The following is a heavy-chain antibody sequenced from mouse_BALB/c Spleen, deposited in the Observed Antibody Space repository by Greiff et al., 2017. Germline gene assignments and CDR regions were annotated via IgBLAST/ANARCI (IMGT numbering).Heavy chain of an antibody. D-gene: IGHD3-3*01. J-gene: IGHJ3*01. CDR3: ARQGDFAY. CDR1: GFTFSSYA. V-gene: IGHV5-9-3*01. CDR2: ISSGGSYT. Sequence: EVQRVESGGGLVKPGGSLKLSCAASGFTFSSYAMSWVRQTPEKRLEWVATISSGGSYTYYPDSVKGRFTISRDNAKNTLYLQMSSLRSEDTAMYYCARQGDFAYWGQGTLVTVSA.